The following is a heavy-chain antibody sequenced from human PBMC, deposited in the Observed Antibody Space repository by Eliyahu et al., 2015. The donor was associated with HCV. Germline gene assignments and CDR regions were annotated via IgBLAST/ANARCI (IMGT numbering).Heavy chain of an antibody. CDR1: GGPXTPYS. D-gene: IGHD6-19*01. Sequence: QVQLQESGPGLVKPSETLSLTCTVPGGPXTPYSWSWIRQPPGKGLEWIGYIHYSGSTNYNPSLKSRVTISVDTSKNQFSLNLTSVTAADTAVYYCASGGGGIAVAGTGGWFDPWGQGTLVTVSS. CDR2: IHYSGST. J-gene: IGHJ5*02. V-gene: IGHV4-59*01. CDR3: ASGGGGIAVAGTGGWFDP.